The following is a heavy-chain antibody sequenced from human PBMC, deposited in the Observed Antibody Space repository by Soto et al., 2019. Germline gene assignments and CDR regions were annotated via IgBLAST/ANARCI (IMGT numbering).Heavy chain of an antibody. D-gene: IGHD2-15*01. Sequence: GGSLRLSCAASGFTFSSYAMHWVRQAPGKGLEWVAVISYDGSNKYYADSVKGRFTISRDNSKNTLYLKMNSLRAEETAGYYCARDSLSHVVVVAATSKNPNWFDPWGQGTLVTVSS. V-gene: IGHV3-30-3*01. J-gene: IGHJ5*02. CDR3: ARDSLSHVVVVAATSKNPNWFDP. CDR1: GFTFSSYA. CDR2: ISYDGSNK.